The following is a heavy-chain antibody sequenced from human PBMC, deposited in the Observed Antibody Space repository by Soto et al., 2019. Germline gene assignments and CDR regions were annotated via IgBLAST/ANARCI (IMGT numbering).Heavy chain of an antibody. CDR2: ISAYNGNT. V-gene: IGHV1-18*01. CDR3: ARDQFDSYGPKGGLDY. CDR1: GYTFTSNG. Sequence: ASVKVSCKASGYTFTSNGSSWVRQAPGQGLEWMGWISAYNGNTNYAQKLQGRVTMTTDTSTSTAYMELRSLRSDDTAAYYCARDQFDSYGPKGGLDYWGQGTLVTVSS. J-gene: IGHJ4*02. D-gene: IGHD5-18*01.